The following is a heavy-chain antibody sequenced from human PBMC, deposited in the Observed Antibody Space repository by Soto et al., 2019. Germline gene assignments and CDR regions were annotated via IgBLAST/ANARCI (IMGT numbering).Heavy chain of an antibody. J-gene: IGHJ2*01. CDR3: ARIEMASIQ. Sequence: ASVKVSCRASGYTVAGNYMHWVRQAPGQGLEWMALINPTTGGTNYAQKFQGRVTMTWDTSISTAYMELTRLTAADTAMYYCARIEMASIQWGRGTLVIVSS. CDR2: INPTTGGT. CDR1: GYTVAGNY. V-gene: IGHV1-2*02.